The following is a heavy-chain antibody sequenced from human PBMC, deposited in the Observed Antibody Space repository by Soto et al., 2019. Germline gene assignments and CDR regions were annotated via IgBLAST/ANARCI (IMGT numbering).Heavy chain of an antibody. CDR1: GGTISSGGFF. CDR3: ARLYCSGNSCSFGGAFDV. Sequence: PSETLSLTCTVSGGTISSGGFFWTWMRHHPGEGLEWIGYIYYSGSAYYNPSLNSRVTMSLDTSNNLFSLKLSFVSAADTALFYFARLYCSGNSCSFGGAFDVWGQGTMVTVSS. V-gene: IGHV4-31*03. CDR2: IYYSGSA. J-gene: IGHJ3*01. D-gene: IGHD2-2*01.